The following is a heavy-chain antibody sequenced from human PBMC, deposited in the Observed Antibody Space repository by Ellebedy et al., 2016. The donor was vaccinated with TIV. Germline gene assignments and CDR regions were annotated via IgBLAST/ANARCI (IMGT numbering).Heavy chain of an antibody. D-gene: IGHD3-10*01. Sequence: GGSLSLSXVASGFTFRSHGIYWVRQAPGKGSEWVAVISSDGSNKYYADSVKGRFTISRDNSKNTLYLQMNSLRTDDMAVYYCARGGSSGSSDYWGQGTLVTVSS. J-gene: IGHJ4*02. CDR2: ISSDGSNK. V-gene: IGHV3-30*03. CDR3: ARGGSSGSSDY. CDR1: GFTFRSHG.